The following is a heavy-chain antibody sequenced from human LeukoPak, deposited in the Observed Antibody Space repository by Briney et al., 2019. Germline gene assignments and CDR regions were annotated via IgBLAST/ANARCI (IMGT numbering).Heavy chain of an antibody. CDR2: ISGRGGST. Sequence: GGSLRVSCAASGFTFSSYDMSWVRQAPGKGLEWVSAISGRGGSTYYADSVKGRFTISRDNSKNTLYLQMNSLRAEDTAVYYCAKPRISAITNSFDYWGQGILVTVSS. D-gene: IGHD2-2*01. V-gene: IGHV3-23*01. CDR1: GFTFSSYD. J-gene: IGHJ4*02. CDR3: AKPRISAITNSFDY.